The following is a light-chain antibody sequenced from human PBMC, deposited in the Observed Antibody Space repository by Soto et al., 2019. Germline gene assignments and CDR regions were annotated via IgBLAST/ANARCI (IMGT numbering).Light chain of an antibody. V-gene: IGKV1-12*01. CDR3: QQAASFPLT. J-gene: IGKJ3*01. Sequence: DIQMTQSLSSVSASVGDRVTITCRASQGINRWLAWYQQKPGKAPHLLIYSASTLYSGVPSRFSGSGSGTDFTLTISSLQPEDFATYYCQQAASFPLTFGPRTKVDIK. CDR1: QGINRW. CDR2: SAS.